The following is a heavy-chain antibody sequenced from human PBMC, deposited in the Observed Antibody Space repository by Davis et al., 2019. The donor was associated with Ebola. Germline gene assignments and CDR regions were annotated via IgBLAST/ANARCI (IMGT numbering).Heavy chain of an antibody. V-gene: IGHV1-18*01. Sequence: ASVKVSCKASGYTFTSYGISWVRQAPGQGLVWMGWISAYNGDTNYAQNLQGRVTMTTDTSTSTAYMELRSLRSDDTAVYYCARDTTYCSTTSCYAGTFDSWGQGTLVTVSS. J-gene: IGHJ4*02. CDR2: ISAYNGDT. CDR3: ARDTTYCSTTSCYAGTFDS. D-gene: IGHD2-2*01. CDR1: GYTFTSYG.